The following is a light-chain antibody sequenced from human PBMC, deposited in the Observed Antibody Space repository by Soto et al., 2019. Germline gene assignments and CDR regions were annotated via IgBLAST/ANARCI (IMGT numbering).Light chain of an antibody. CDR3: CSYAGSSTWM. Sequence: QLVLTQPASVSGSPGQSITISCTGTSSDVGSYNLVSWYQQHPGKAPKLMIYEGSKRPSGVSNRFSGSKSGNTASLTISGLQAEDEADYYCCSYAGSSTWMFGGGTKVTVL. J-gene: IGLJ3*02. CDR1: SSDVGSYNL. CDR2: EGS. V-gene: IGLV2-23*01.